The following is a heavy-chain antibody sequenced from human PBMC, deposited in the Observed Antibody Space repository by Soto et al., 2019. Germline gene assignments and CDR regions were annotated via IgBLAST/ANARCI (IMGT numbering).Heavy chain of an antibody. Sequence: ASVKVYCKAPADTFTSYYINWVRQDPGQGLEWMGIINPNGGSTRYAQKFQGRVTLTRGTPASTVYMEMRNLRSDDTALYFCARSSGGVYGIIIGGTNWFGPWGQGTLVTVSS. J-gene: IGHJ5*02. CDR3: ARSSGGVYGIIIGGTNWFGP. CDR1: ADTFTSYY. CDR2: INPNGGST. D-gene: IGHD3-10*01. V-gene: IGHV1-46*01.